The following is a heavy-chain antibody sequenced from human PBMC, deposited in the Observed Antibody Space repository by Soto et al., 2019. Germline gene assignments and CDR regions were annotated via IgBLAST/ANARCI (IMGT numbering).Heavy chain of an antibody. CDR1: GGTFSSYA. D-gene: IGHD5-18*01. V-gene: IGHV1-69*06. CDR3: GSTPTIHLCSPFDY. CDR2: IIPIFGTA. J-gene: IGHJ4*02. Sequence: SGKVSCKASGGTFSSYAISWVRQAPGQGLEWMGGIIPIFGTANYAQKFQGRVTITAGKSTSPAYMERSSRRSEDTAVDYCGSTPTIHLCSPFDYWGQGTLVTVSS.